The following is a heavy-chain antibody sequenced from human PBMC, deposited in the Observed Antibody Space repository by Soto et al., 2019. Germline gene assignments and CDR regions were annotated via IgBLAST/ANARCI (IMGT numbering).Heavy chain of an antibody. Sequence: SETLSLTCTVSGGSISSSSYYWGWIRQPPGKGLEWIGNIYYSGSTYYNPSLKSRVTISVDTSKNQFSLKLSSVTAADTAVYYCARERFLGFYYGMDVWGQGTTVTVSS. CDR3: ARERFLGFYYGMDV. CDR2: IYYSGST. D-gene: IGHD3-16*01. J-gene: IGHJ6*02. CDR1: GGSISSSSYY. V-gene: IGHV4-39*07.